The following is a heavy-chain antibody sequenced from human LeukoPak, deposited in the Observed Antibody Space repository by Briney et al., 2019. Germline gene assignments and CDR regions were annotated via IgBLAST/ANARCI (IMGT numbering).Heavy chain of an antibody. V-gene: IGHV3-23*01. CDR1: GFTFSSYA. D-gene: IGHD6-13*01. CDR3: AKTKGYPYYFDY. J-gene: IGHJ4*02. Sequence: GGSLRLSCVASGFTFSSYAVTWVRQAPGRGLEWVSAISGSGGSTYYADSVKGRFTISRDNSKNTLYLQMNSLRAVDTAVYSCAKTKGYPYYFDYWGQGILVTVSS. CDR2: ISGSGGST.